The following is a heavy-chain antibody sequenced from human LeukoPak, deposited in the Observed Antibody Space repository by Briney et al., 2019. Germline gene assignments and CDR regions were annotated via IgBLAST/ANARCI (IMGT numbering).Heavy chain of an antibody. V-gene: IGHV4-39*01. J-gene: IGHJ4*02. D-gene: IGHD3-9*01. Sequence: SETLSLTCTVSGGSISSSSYYWGWIRQPPGKGLEWIGSIYYSGSTYYNPSLKSRVTISVDTSKNQFSLKLSSVTAADTAVYYCASPVLRYDILTGYAFDYWGQGTLVTVSS. CDR3: ASPVLRYDILTGYAFDY. CDR1: GGSISSSSYY. CDR2: IYYSGST.